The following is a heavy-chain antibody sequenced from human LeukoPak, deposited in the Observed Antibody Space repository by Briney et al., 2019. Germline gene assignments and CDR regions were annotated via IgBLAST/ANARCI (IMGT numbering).Heavy chain of an antibody. D-gene: IGHD6-19*01. CDR3: ARNSGWYGVS. CDR2: IDYSGGST. V-gene: IGHV3-23*01. J-gene: IGHJ4*02. Sequence: GASLRLSCAASGFTISSYWMSWVRPAPGKGLEWVSSIDYSGGSTHYAASVMGRFTISRDNYKNTLHLQMNSLSADDTAVYYCARNSGWYGVSWGQGTLVTVSS. CDR1: GFTISSYW.